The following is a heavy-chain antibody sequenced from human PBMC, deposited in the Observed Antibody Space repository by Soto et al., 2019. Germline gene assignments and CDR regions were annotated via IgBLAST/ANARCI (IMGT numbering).Heavy chain of an antibody. CDR2: ISWNSGNI. Sequence: EVQLEESRGALVQPGRSLRLSCAASGFTFDDYAMHWVRQVLGKGLEWVSIISWNSGNIGYADSVKGRFTTSRDNAKNSLYLQMNSLRPEDTALYYCVRSKGGYSYGTPFDYWGQGTLVTVSS. J-gene: IGHJ4*02. CDR3: VRSKGGYSYGTPFDY. V-gene: IGHV3-9*01. CDR1: GFTFDDYA. D-gene: IGHD5-18*01.